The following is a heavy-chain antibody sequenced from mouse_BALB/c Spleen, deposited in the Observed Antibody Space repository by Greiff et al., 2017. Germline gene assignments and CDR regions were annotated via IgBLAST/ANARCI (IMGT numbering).Heavy chain of an antibody. Sequence: QVQLQQPGAELVMPGASVKMSCKASGYTFTDYWMHWVKQRPGQGLEWIGAIDTSDSYTSYNQKFKGKATLTVDESSSPAYMQLSSLTSEDSAVYYCARGLGRDFDYWGQGTTLTVSS. J-gene: IGHJ2*01. CDR1: GYTFTDYW. CDR2: IDTSDSYT. D-gene: IGHD4-1*01. V-gene: IGHV1-69*01. CDR3: ARGLGRDFDY.